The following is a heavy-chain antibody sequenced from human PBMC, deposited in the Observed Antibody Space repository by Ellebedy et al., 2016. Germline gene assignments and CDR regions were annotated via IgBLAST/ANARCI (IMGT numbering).Heavy chain of an antibody. J-gene: IGHJ3*02. CDR3: ARRGRGSNGAFDI. CDR1: GGTFRNHV. V-gene: IGHV1-69*05. Sequence: ASVKVSCKASGGTFRNHVINWVRQAPGQGLEWMGGIIPMFGTPNYAQKFQGRVTMTRDTSISTVYMELGSLRFEDTAVYYCARRGRGSNGAFDIWGQGTMVIVSS. D-gene: IGHD4-11*01. CDR2: IIPMFGTP.